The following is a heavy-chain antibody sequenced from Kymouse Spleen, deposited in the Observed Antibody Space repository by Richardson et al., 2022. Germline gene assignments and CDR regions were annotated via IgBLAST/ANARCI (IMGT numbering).Heavy chain of an antibody. Sequence: QVQLQQWGAGLLKPSETLSLTCAVYGGSFSGYYWSWIRQPPGKGLEWIGEINHSGSTNYNPSLKSRVTISVDTSKNQFSLKLSSVTAADTAVYYCARGRFLEWLHFDYWGQGTLVTVSS. V-gene: IGHV4-34*01. CDR2: INHSGST. D-gene: IGHD3-3*01. CDR3: ARGRFLEWLHFDY. J-gene: IGHJ4*02. CDR1: GGSFSGYY.